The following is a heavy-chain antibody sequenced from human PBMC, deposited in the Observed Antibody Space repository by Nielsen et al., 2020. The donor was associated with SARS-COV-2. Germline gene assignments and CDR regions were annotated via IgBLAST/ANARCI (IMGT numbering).Heavy chain of an antibody. CDR3: ARDNPFTVWFGELTGRNAMDV. Sequence: GESLKISCAASGFTFSSYSMNWVRQAPGKGLEWVSSISSSSSYIYYADSVKGRFTISRDNAKNSLYLQMNSLRAEDTAVYYCARDNPFTVWFGELTGRNAMDVWGQVTTVTVSS. CDR2: ISSSSSYI. D-gene: IGHD3-10*01. V-gene: IGHV3-21*01. CDR1: GFTFSSYS. J-gene: IGHJ6*02.